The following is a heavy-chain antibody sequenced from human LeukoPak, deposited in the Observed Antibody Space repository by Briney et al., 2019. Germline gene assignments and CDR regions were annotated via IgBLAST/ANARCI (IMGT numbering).Heavy chain of an antibody. CDR3: AKDGTRLYYYDSSGYWSGSYYFDY. J-gene: IGHJ4*02. CDR2: ISGSGGST. V-gene: IGHV3-23*01. Sequence: GGSLRLSCAASGFTFSSYAMSWVRQAPGKGLEWVSAISGSGGSTYYADSVKGRFTISRDNSKNTLYLQMNSLRAEDTAVYYCAKDGTRLYYYDSSGYWSGSYYFDYWGQGTLVTVSS. CDR1: GFTFSSYA. D-gene: IGHD3-22*01.